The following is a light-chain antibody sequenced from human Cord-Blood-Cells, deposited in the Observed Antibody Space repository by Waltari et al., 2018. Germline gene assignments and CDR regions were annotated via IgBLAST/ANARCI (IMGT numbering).Light chain of an antibody. J-gene: IGLJ3*02. CDR2: LNSDGSH. CDR3: QTWGTGIQV. Sequence: QLVLTQSPSASASLGASVKLTCTLSSRHSSYAIAWHQQQPEKGPRYLMKLNSDGSHSKGDGIPDRFSGSSSGAERYLTISSRQSEDEADYYCQTWGTGIQVFGGGTKLTVL. V-gene: IGLV4-69*01. CDR1: SRHSSYA.